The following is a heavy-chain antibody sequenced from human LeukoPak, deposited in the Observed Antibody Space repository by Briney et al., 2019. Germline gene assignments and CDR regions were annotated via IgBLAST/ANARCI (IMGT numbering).Heavy chain of an antibody. V-gene: IGHV4-61*02. J-gene: IGHJ4*02. D-gene: IGHD2-2*01. CDR2: IYTSGST. CDR1: GGSISSGSYY. Sequence: PSQTLSLTCTVSGGSISSGSYYWSWIRQPAGKGLEWIGRIYTSGSTNYNPSLKSRVTISVDMSKNQFSLKLSSVTAADTAVYYCASLVVPAGCFDYWGQGTLVTVSS. CDR3: ASLVVPAGCFDY.